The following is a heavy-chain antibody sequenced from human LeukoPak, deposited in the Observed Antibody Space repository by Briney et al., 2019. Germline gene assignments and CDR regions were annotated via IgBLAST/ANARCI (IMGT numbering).Heavy chain of an antibody. CDR2: IGTDGYT. V-gene: IGHV3-13*01. J-gene: IGHJ4*02. Sequence: GGSLRLSCAASGFTFSNYDMHWVRQATGKGLEWVSAIGTDGYTYYPGSVKGRFTISRQNAKNSLYLQMSSLRAGDTAVYYCARDLSRPMWFGELLSGQDWGQGTLVTVSS. CDR3: ARDLSRPMWFGELLSGQD. D-gene: IGHD3-10*01. CDR1: GFTFSNYD.